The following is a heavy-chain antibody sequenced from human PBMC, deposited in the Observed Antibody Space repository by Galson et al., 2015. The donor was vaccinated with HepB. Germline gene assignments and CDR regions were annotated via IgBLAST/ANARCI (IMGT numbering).Heavy chain of an antibody. D-gene: IGHD4-17*01. CDR1: GFTFHNYW. CDR3: YDGHYSGR. CDR2: MKQDGGEK. V-gene: IGHV3-7*01. Sequence: SLRLSCAASGFTFHNYWMNWVRHTPGKGLEWVASMKQDGGEKHYLDAVRGRFTISGDAATKSLLLQMNSLRAEDTAVYHCYDGHYSGRWGRGTQVTVSS. J-gene: IGHJ4*02.